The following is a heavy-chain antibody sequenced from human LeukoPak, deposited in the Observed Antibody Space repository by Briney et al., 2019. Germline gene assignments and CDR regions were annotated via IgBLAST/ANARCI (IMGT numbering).Heavy chain of an antibody. CDR3: ARRQRYLGARNWFDP. CDR2: INHSGST. Sequence: SETLSLTCAVYGGSFSGYYWSWIRQPPGKGLEWIGEINHSGSTDYNPSLKSRVTISVDTSKNQFSLKLSSVTAADTAVYYCARRQRYLGARNWFDPWGQGTLVTVSS. D-gene: IGHD3-9*01. J-gene: IGHJ5*02. V-gene: IGHV4-34*01. CDR1: GGSFSGYY.